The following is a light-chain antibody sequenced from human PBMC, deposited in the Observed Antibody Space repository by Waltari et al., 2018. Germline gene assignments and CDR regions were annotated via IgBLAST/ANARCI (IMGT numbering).Light chain of an antibody. CDR3: VLYINLGISV. J-gene: IGLJ3*02. V-gene: IGLV8-61*01. CDR1: SGSVSTTHY. CDR2: ITN. Sequence: QTVVTQEQSFSVSPGGTVTLTCGLRSGSVSTTHYTSWYQQTPGQAPRTLIYITNTRSSGVPDRFSGSILGNKAALTITGAQADDEADYYCVLYINLGISVFGGGTKLTVL.